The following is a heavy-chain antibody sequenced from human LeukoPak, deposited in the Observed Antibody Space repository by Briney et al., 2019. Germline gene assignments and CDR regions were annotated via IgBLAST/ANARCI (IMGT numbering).Heavy chain of an antibody. CDR1: GFIFNSFA. CDR2: TSYDGRDN. CDR3: ASYSYGYTPSSPFDY. J-gene: IGHJ4*02. Sequence: GGSLRLSCAASGFIFNSFAMHWVRQAPGKGLEWVAVTSYDGRDNYYADSVKGRFTISRDNSKNTLFLQMNSLRPEDTAVYYCASYSYGYTPSSPFDYWGQGTLVTVSS. V-gene: IGHV3-30*04. D-gene: IGHD5-18*01.